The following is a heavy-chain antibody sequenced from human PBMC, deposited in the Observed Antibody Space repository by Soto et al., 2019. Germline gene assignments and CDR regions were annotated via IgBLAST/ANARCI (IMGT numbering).Heavy chain of an antibody. Sequence: SETLSLPCTVSGDSFSDYYWNWIRQVPGKGLEWIGFVFHSATTSYNPSLKTRVAISDDTSKKQFSLRLTSVTAADTAIYYCARGHYSSGWPIDHWGQGILVTVSS. CDR2: VFHSATT. CDR3: ARGHYSSGWPIDH. D-gene: IGHD6-19*01. V-gene: IGHV4-59*01. CDR1: GDSFSDYY. J-gene: IGHJ4*02.